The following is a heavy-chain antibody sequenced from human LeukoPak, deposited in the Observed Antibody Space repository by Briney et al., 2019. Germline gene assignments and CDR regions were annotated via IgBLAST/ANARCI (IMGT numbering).Heavy chain of an antibody. D-gene: IGHD3-3*01. CDR3: ARIHYDFWSGIGVWYFDL. CDR1: GGSISSYY. CDR2: IYTSGST. V-gene: IGHV4-4*07. J-gene: IGHJ2*01. Sequence: PSETLSLTCTVSGGSISSYYWSWIRQPAGKGLEWIGRIYTSGSTNYNPSLKSRVTMSVDTSKNQFSLKLSSVTAADTAVYYCARIHYDFWSGIGVWYFDLWGRGTLVTVSS.